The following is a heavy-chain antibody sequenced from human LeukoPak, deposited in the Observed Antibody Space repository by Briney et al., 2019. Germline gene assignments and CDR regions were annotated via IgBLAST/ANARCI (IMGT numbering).Heavy chain of an antibody. D-gene: IGHD6-13*01. Sequence: ASVKVSCKASGYTFTSYYMHWVRQPPGHGLEWMGIINSSGGSTSYAQKFQGRVTMTRDTSTSTVYMELSSLRSEDTAVYYCARGGQQLVLGGGFDYWGQGTLVTVSS. V-gene: IGHV1-46*01. CDR3: ARGGQQLVLGGGFDY. CDR2: INSSGGST. CDR1: GYTFTSYY. J-gene: IGHJ4*02.